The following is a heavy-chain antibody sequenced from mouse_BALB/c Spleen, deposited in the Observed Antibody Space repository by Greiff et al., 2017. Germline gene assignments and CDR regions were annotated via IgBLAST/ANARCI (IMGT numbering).Heavy chain of an antibody. V-gene: IGHV5-6-3*01. D-gene: IGHD2-4*01. J-gene: IGHJ3*01. CDR1: GFTFSSYG. CDR2: INSNGGST. CDR3: ARDDYDSWCAY. Sequence: EVKVVESGGGLVQPGGSLKLSCAASGFTFSSYGMSWVRQTPDKRLELVATINSNGGSTYYPDSVKGRFTISRDNATNTLYLQMSSLKSEDTAMYYCARDDYDSWCAYWGQGTLVTVSA.